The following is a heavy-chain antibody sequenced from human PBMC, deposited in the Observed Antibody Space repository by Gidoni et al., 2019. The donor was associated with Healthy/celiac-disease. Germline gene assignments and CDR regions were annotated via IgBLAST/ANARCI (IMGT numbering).Heavy chain of an antibody. CDR3: ARPDSTDP. CDR1: GGSISSSSYY. V-gene: IGHV4-39*01. Sequence: QLPLQESGPGLVKPSETLSLTCTVSGGSISSSSYYWGWIRQPPGKGLEWIGSIYYSGSTYYNPSLKSRVTISVDTSKNQFSLKLSSVTTADTAVYYCARPDSTDPWGQGTLVTVSS. D-gene: IGHD6-13*01. CDR2: IYYSGST. J-gene: IGHJ5*02.